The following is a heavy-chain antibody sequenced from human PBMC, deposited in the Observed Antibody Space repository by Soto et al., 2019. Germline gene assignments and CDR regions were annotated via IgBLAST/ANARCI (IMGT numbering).Heavy chain of an antibody. CDR2: INWNSGSI. V-gene: IGHV3-9*01. Sequence: EVQLVESGGGLVQPGRSLRLSCAASGFTFDDYAMHWVRQVPGKGLEWVSGINWNSGSIGYGHSVKGRFAISRDNAKNALQLQMNSLSAEDTAFYYCVKDESINWYSGHFRHWGQGTLVTVSS. J-gene: IGHJ1*01. D-gene: IGHD6-13*01. CDR3: VKDESINWYSGHFRH. CDR1: GFTFDDYA.